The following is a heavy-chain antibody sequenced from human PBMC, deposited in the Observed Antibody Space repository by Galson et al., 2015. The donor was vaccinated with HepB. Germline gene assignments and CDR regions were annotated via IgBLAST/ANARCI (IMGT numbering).Heavy chain of an antibody. D-gene: IGHD3-10*01. V-gene: IGHV4-30-4*01. CDR1: GGSISSGDYY. Sequence: TLSLTCTVSGGSISSGDYYWSWIRQPPGKGLEWIGYIYYSGSTYYNPSLKSRVTISVDTSKNQFSLKLSSVTAADTAVYYCARDPFGSYGSGSARGAYWGQGTLVTVSS. CDR3: ARDPFGSYGSGSARGAY. CDR2: IYYSGST. J-gene: IGHJ4*02.